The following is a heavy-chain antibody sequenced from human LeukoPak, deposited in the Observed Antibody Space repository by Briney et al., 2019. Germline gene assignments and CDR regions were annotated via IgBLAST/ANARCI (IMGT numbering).Heavy chain of an antibody. CDR3: ARYSPPRLSPAAVTYYYGMDV. CDR2: IYYSGSS. V-gene: IGHV4-59*06. CDR1: GFTVSTNY. J-gene: IGHJ6*02. D-gene: IGHD2-15*01. Sequence: GSLRLSCAASGFTVSTNYMSWVRQAPGKGLEWIGYIYYSGSSRYNPALKSRVIISVDTSKKQFSLKLSSVTAADTAVYYCARYSPPRLSPAAVTYYYGMDVWGQGTTVTVSS.